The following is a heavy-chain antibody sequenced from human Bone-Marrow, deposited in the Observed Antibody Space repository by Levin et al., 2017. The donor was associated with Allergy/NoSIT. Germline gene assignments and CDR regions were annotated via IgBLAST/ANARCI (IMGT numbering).Heavy chain of an antibody. CDR3: ARDDVVAAGALDY. Sequence: GGSLRLSCAASGFKFSDYYTNWIRQAPGKGLEWIAYISNTGHTIYYADSVKGRFTMSRDNAENSVPLQMNSLSVEDTAIYYCARDDVVAAGALDYWGQGTLVTVSS. J-gene: IGHJ4*01. D-gene: IGHD2-15*01. CDR1: GFKFSDYY. CDR2: ISNTGHTI. V-gene: IGHV3-11*01.